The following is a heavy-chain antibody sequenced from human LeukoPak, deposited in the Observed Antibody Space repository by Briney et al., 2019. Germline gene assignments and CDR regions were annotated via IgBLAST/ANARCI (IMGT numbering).Heavy chain of an antibody. J-gene: IGHJ4*02. CDR2: INVGSTII. Sequence: PGGSLRLSCAASGFTFSDYNMNWVRQAPGKGLEWVSYINVGSTIIYYADSVKGRFTISRDNAENSLFLQMNSLRAEDTAVYYCARGSGYGYFDYWGQGTLVTVSS. CDR1: GFTFSDYN. D-gene: IGHD5-12*01. CDR3: ARGSGYGYFDY. V-gene: IGHV3-48*01.